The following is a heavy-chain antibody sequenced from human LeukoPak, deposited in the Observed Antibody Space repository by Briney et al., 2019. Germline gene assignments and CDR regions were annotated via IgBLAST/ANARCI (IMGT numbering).Heavy chain of an antibody. CDR1: GGFISTYY. J-gene: IGHJ4*02. CDR3: TIHPDLDSPRRKYHFDY. CDR2: IYYSGST. D-gene: IGHD3/OR15-3a*01. V-gene: IGHV4-59*08. Sequence: SETLSLTCTVSGGFISTYYWSWIRQPPGKGLEWIGYIYYSGSTTYNPSLKSRVTISIDTSKNQFSLKLTSVTAADTAVYYCTIHPDLDSPRRKYHFDYWGQGTLVTVSS.